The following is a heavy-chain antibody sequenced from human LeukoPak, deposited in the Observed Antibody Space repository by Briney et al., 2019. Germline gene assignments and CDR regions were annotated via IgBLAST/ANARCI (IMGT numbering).Heavy chain of an antibody. CDR2: IRYDGNNE. Sequence: PGGSLRLSCAASGFSFSNYGMHWVRQAPGKGLEWVAFIRYDGNNEYYVDSVKGRFTISRDNSKNTLYLQMNSLRNEDTAVYYCATGWLLSASDIWGQGTMVTVSS. CDR3: ATGWLLSASDI. J-gene: IGHJ3*02. D-gene: IGHD2-2*01. CDR1: GFSFSNYG. V-gene: IGHV3-30*02.